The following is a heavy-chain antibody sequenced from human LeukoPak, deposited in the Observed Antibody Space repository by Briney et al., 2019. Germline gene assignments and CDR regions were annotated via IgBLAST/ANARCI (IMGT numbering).Heavy chain of an antibody. CDR2: ISSSSSTI. J-gene: IGHJ4*02. CDR1: GFTFSSYS. CDR3: ARAPPTYAPSIVVVPAAIFDY. V-gene: IGHV3-48*01. D-gene: IGHD2-2*01. Sequence: GGSLRLSCAASGFTFSSYSMNWVRQAPGKGLEWVSYISSSSSTIYYADSVKGRFSISRDNAKNSLYLQMNSLRAEDTAVYYCARAPPTYAPSIVVVPAAIFDYWGQGTLVTVSS.